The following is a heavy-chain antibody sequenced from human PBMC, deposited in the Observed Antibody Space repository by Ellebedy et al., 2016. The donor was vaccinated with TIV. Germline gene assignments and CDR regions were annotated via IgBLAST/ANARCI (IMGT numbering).Heavy chain of an antibody. CDR3: ARGKAGPGGTEYYYGMDV. Sequence: ASVKVSXXASGYTFTSYGISWVRQAPGQGLEWMGWISAYNGNTNYAQKLQGRVSMTTDTSTSTAYMELRSLRSDDTAVYYCARGKAGPGGTEYYYGMDVWGQGTTVTVSS. V-gene: IGHV1-18*01. J-gene: IGHJ6*02. CDR2: ISAYNGNT. D-gene: IGHD1-14*01. CDR1: GYTFTSYG.